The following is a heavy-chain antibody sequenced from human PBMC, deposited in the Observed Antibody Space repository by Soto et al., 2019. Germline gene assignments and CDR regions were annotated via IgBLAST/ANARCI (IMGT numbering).Heavy chain of an antibody. Sequence: SETLSLTCTVSGGSISGYYWSWIRQPPGKGLEWIGYIYYSGSTNYNPSLKSRVTISVDTSKNQFSLKLSSVTAADTAVYYCARVARSSSSDWFDPWGQGTLVTVSS. CDR1: GGSISGYY. D-gene: IGHD6-6*01. CDR3: ARVARSSSSDWFDP. CDR2: IYYSGST. V-gene: IGHV4-59*01. J-gene: IGHJ5*02.